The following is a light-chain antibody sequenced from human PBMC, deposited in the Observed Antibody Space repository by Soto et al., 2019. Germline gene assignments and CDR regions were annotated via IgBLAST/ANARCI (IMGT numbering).Light chain of an antibody. Sequence: QAVVTQPPSVSGAPGQRVTISCTGSSSNIGAGYDVHWYQHLPGTGPKLLIYGDTNRPSGVPDRFSGSKSGTSASLAITGLQSEDDADYYCQSYDSSLSGHVVFGGGTKVTVL. CDR2: GDT. J-gene: IGLJ2*01. CDR3: QSYDSSLSGHVV. V-gene: IGLV1-40*01. CDR1: SSNIGAGYD.